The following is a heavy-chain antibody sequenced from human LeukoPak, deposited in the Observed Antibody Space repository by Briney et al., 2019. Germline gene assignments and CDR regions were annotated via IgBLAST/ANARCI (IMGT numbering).Heavy chain of an antibody. CDR2: ISSSSSTI. D-gene: IGHD6-13*01. CDR1: GFTFSSYS. Sequence: GGSLRLSCAASGFTFSSYSMNWVRQAPGKGLGRVSYISSSSSTIYYADSVKGRFTISRDNAKNSLYLQMNSLRAEDTAVYYCARDRIEQQRTLGRSTSYYNYYYMDVWGKGTTVTVSS. J-gene: IGHJ6*03. V-gene: IGHV3-48*01. CDR3: ARDRIEQQRTLGRSTSYYNYYYMDV.